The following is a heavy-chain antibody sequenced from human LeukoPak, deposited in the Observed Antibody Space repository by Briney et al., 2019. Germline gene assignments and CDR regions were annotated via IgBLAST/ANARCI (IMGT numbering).Heavy chain of an antibody. D-gene: IGHD3-10*01. V-gene: IGHV4-31*03. CDR2: IYYSGST. CDR3: AGSGSPPGAFDI. J-gene: IGHJ3*02. CDR1: GGSISSGGYY. Sequence: PSETLSLTCTVSGGSISSGGYYWSWVRQHPGKGLKWIGYIYYSGSTYYNPSLKSRVTISVDTSKNQFSLKLSSVTAADTAVYYCAGSGSPPGAFDIWGQGTMVTVSS.